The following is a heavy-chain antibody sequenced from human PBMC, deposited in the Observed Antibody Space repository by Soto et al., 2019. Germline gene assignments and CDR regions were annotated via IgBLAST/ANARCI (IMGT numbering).Heavy chain of an antibody. V-gene: IGHV4-31*03. CDR1: GGSISSGGYY. CDR2: IYYSGST. J-gene: IGHJ5*02. CDR3: ARGSYYDSSDYYGP. D-gene: IGHD3-22*01. Sequence: PSETLSLTCTVSGGSISSGGYYLSWIRQHPGKGLEWIGYIYYSGSTYYNPSLKSRVTISVDTSKNQFSLKLSSVTAADTAVYYCARGSYYDSSDYYGPWGQGTLVTVSS.